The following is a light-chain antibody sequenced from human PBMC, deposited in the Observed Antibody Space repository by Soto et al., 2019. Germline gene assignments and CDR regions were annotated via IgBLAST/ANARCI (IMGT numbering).Light chain of an antibody. V-gene: IGLV1-44*01. Sequence: QSVLTQPPSASGTPGQRVTISCSGSSSNIGSNTVNWYQQLPGTAPKLLIYSNNQRSSGVPDRFSGSKSGTSASLAISGLQSEDEADYYCAAWDDSLNVYVVFGGGTKLTVL. CDR2: SNN. CDR3: AAWDDSLNVYVV. CDR1: SSNIGSNT. J-gene: IGLJ2*01.